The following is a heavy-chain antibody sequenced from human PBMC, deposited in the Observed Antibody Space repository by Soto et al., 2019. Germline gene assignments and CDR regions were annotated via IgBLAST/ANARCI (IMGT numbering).Heavy chain of an antibody. CDR2: FDPEDGET. D-gene: IGHD3-3*01. J-gene: IGHJ5*02. Sequence: SVKVSCKVSGYTLTELSMHWVRQAPGKGLEWMGGFDPEDGETIYAQKFQGRVTMTEDTSTDTAYMELSSLRSEDTAVYYCATGRLTIFGVTGWFDPWGQGTLVTVSS. V-gene: IGHV1-24*01. CDR1: GYTLTELS. CDR3: ATGRLTIFGVTGWFDP.